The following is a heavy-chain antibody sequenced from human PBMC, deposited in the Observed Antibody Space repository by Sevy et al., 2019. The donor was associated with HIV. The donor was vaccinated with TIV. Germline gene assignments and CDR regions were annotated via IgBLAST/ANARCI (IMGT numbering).Heavy chain of an antibody. Sequence: ASVKVSCKASGYTFTGYYMHWVRQAPGQGLEWMGWINPNSGGTNYAQTFQGRVTMTRDTSISTAYMELSRLRSDDTAVYYCARDGGVTYYYDSSGPSGMDVWGQGTTVTVSS. CDR3: ARDGGVTYYYDSSGPSGMDV. CDR1: GYTFTGYY. D-gene: IGHD3-22*01. J-gene: IGHJ6*02. CDR2: INPNSGGT. V-gene: IGHV1-2*02.